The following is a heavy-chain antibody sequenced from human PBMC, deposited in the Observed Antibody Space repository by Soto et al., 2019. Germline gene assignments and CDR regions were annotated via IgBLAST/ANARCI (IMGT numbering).Heavy chain of an antibody. CDR1: GGSISSYY. CDR3: ARGDTYHYYMDV. Sequence: QVQLQESGPGLVKPSETLSLTCTVSGGSISSYYWSWIRQPPGKGLEWIGYIYYSGSTNYNPSLKSRVTISVDTSKNQFSLKLSSVTAADTAVYYCARGDTYHYYMDVWGKGTTVTVSS. D-gene: IGHD5-18*01. J-gene: IGHJ6*03. V-gene: IGHV4-59*08. CDR2: IYYSGST.